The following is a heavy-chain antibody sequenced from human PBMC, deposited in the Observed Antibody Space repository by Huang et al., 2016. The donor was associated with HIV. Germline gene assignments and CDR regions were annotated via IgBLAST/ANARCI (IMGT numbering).Heavy chain of an antibody. Sequence: QLVESGGDSVQSGRSLRLSCRGSGFIFNDFAINWFRQSPGTGLEWIGVVRSKVLGGASKSAPSVKGRFTLSRDEAKNVAFLQMDNLQVDDTAIYYCSPSGDDYFYFYMDVWGNGTTVIVS. CDR3: SPSGDDYFYFYMDV. CDR1: GFIFNDFA. CDR2: VRSKVLGGAS. V-gene: IGHV3-49*03. J-gene: IGHJ6*03. D-gene: IGHD4-17*01.